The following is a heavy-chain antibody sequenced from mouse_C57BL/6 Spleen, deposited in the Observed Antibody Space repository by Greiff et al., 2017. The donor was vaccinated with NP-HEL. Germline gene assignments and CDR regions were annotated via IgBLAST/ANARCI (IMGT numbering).Heavy chain of an antibody. CDR3: ARDRDGYPFAY. V-gene: IGHV5-4*01. D-gene: IGHD2-3*01. J-gene: IGHJ3*01. Sequence: EVKLMESGGGLVKPGGSLKLSCAASGFTFSSYAMSWVRQTPEKRLEWVATISDGGSYTSYPDNVKGRFTISRDNAKNNLYLQMSHLKSEGTAMYYCARDRDGYPFAYWGQGTLVTVSA. CDR1: GFTFSSYA. CDR2: ISDGGSYT.